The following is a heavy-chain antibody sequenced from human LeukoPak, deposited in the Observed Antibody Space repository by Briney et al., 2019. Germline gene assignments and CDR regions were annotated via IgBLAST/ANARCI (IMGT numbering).Heavy chain of an antibody. Sequence: GGSLRLSCAASGFTFSSYSMNWVRQAPGKGLEWVSSISSSSSYIYYADSVKARFTISRDNAKNSLYLQMNSLRAEDTAVYYCARDCWGIKVMDGFDNWGQGTLVTVSS. CDR2: ISSSSSYI. D-gene: IGHD2-8*01. CDR1: GFTFSSYS. J-gene: IGHJ4*02. V-gene: IGHV3-21*01. CDR3: ARDCWGIKVMDGFDN.